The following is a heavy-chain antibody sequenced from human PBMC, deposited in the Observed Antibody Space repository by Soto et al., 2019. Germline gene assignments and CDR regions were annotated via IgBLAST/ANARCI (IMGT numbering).Heavy chain of an antibody. Sequence: GGSLRLSCAASGFTFRSFTMDWVRQAPGKGLEWVSTISSNSAYIYYTDALRGRFTISRDNAKNSLHLQMNSLRAEDTAVYYCTRDASRDSSARGWFDPWGPGTMVTVSS. CDR2: ISSNSAYI. CDR1: GFTFRSFT. J-gene: IGHJ5*02. V-gene: IGHV3-21*01. CDR3: TRDASRDSSARGWFDP. D-gene: IGHD6-13*01.